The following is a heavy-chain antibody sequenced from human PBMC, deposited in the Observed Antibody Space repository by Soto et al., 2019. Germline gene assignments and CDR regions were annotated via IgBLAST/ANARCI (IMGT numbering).Heavy chain of an antibody. Sequence: QVQLQESGPGLVKPSETLSLTCTVSGGSVSSSNYYWSWIRQPPGKGLEWIGYIYVSGSTNYNPSLKSRVTISVDTSKNQFSLKLSSVTAADKAVYYCARDRGNGSKNNWFDPWGQGTLVTVAS. J-gene: IGHJ5*02. CDR2: IYVSGST. D-gene: IGHD1-1*01. CDR3: ARDRGNGSKNNWFDP. V-gene: IGHV4-61*01. CDR1: GGSVSSSNYY.